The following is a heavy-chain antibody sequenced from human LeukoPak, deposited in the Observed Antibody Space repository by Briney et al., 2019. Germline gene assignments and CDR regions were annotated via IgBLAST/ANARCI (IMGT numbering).Heavy chain of an antibody. Sequence: SGGSLRLSXAASGFTFSSYVMSWVCQAPGKGLEWVSTISGSGDSTDYADSVKGRFTIPRDNSKNTLYLQMNSLRAEDTAVYYCAKPYRNADSSSWYLHFDYWGQGTLVTVSS. CDR1: GFTFSSYV. D-gene: IGHD6-13*01. V-gene: IGHV3-23*01. CDR3: AKPYRNADSSSWYLHFDY. CDR2: ISGSGDST. J-gene: IGHJ4*02.